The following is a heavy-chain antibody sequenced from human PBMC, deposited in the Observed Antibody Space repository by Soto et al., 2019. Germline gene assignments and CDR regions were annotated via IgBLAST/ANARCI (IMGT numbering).Heavy chain of an antibody. J-gene: IGHJ4*02. Sequence: GASVKVSCKASGFTFTSSAMQWVRQARGQRLEWIGWIVVGSGNTNYAQKFQERVTITRDMSTSTAYMELSSLRSEDTAVYYCARGRGSSGWYGYWGQGTLVTVSS. D-gene: IGHD6-19*01. V-gene: IGHV1-58*02. CDR3: ARGRGSSGWYGY. CDR1: GFTFTSSA. CDR2: IVVGSGNT.